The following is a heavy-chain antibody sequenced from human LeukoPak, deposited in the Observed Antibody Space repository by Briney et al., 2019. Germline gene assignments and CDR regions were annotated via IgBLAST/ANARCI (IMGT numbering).Heavy chain of an antibody. CDR3: ARGPLTEAHTFDI. J-gene: IGHJ3*02. CDR2: IFLGGTS. V-gene: IGHV4-4*07. D-gene: IGHD1-14*01. CDR1: GDSISNYY. Sequence: SETLSLTCTVSGDSISNYYWTWIRQPAGKGLDWIGRIFLGGTSYFNPSLKSRVTLSVDTSRNQFSLRLTSVTAADTAVYYCARGPLTEAHTFDIWGQGTVVTVSS.